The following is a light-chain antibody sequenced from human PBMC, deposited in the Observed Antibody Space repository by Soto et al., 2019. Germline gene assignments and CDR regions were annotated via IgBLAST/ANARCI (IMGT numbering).Light chain of an antibody. CDR1: SSNIGSNY. CDR3: AAWDDSLSVHVV. CDR2: RNN. J-gene: IGLJ2*01. V-gene: IGLV1-47*01. Sequence: QSVLTQPPSASGTPGQRVTISCSGSSSNIGSNYVYWYQQLPGTAPKLLIYRNNQRPSGVPDRFSGSKSGTSASLAITGLRSEDEAAYYCAAWDDSLSVHVVFGGGTQLTVL.